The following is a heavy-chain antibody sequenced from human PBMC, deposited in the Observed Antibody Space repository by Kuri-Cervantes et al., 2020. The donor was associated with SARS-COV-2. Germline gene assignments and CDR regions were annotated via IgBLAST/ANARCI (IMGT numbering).Heavy chain of an antibody. CDR2: IRYDGSNQ. D-gene: IGHD3-22*01. Sequence: GGSLRLSCATSGFTFSSYGMHWVRQAPGKGLEWVTFIRYDGSNQYYGDSVKGRFTISRDSSKNTLYLQMNSLRVEDTAVYYCAKAGPYYYDSSGYPIDYWGQGTLVTVSS. CDR1: GFTFSSYG. J-gene: IGHJ4*02. CDR3: AKAGPYYYDSSGYPIDY. V-gene: IGHV3-30*02.